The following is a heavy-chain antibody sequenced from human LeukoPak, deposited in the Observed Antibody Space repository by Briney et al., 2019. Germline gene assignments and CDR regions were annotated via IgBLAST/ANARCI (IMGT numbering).Heavy chain of an antibody. Sequence: ASVKVSCKASGYTFTGYYVHWVRQAPGQGLAWMGWINPNSGGTNYAQKFQGRVTMTTDTSTSTAYMELRSLRSDDTAVYYCARDDYGDYVSYFLHWGQGTLVIVSS. CDR2: INPNSGGT. J-gene: IGHJ1*01. D-gene: IGHD4-17*01. V-gene: IGHV1-2*02. CDR1: GYTFTGYY. CDR3: ARDDYGDYVSYFLH.